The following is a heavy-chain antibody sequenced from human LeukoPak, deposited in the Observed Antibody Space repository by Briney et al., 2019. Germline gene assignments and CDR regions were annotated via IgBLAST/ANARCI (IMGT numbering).Heavy chain of an antibody. V-gene: IGHV3-7*02. CDR2: IKQDGSEK. CDR1: GFIFSNYW. CDR3: ALLKGGDF. J-gene: IGHJ3*01. Sequence: GGSLRLSCAASGFIFSNYWMSWVRQAPGKGLEWVANIKQDGSEKYYVDSVKGRFTISRDNAKNSLYLQMNSLRAEDTALYYCALLKGGDFWGHGTMVTVSS.